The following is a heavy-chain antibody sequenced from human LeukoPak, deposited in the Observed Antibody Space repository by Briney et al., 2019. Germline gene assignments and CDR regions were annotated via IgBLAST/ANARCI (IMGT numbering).Heavy chain of an antibody. CDR3: ARYCDSSGYHTFDY. D-gene: IGHD3-22*01. J-gene: IGHJ4*02. Sequence: ASVKVSCKASGYTFTGYYMHWVRQAPGQGLEWMGWINPNSGGTNYAQKFQGRVTMTRDTSISTAYMELSRLRSDDTAVYYCARYCDSSGYHTFDYWGQGTLVTVSS. CDR1: GYTFTGYY. CDR2: INPNSGGT. V-gene: IGHV1-2*02.